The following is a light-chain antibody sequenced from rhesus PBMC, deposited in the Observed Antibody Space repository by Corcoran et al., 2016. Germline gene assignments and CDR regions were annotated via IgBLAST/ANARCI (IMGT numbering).Light chain of an antibody. CDR3: QQYSSSPFT. Sequence: DIQMTQSPSSLSASVGDTVTITCRASQSISSWLAWYQQKPGKAPKLLIYKASSVQSGVPSRFSGSGSGTDFTLTISSLQSEDFATYYCQQYSSSPFTFGPGTKLDIK. CDR2: KAS. J-gene: IGKJ3*01. CDR1: QSISSW. V-gene: IGKV1-22*01.